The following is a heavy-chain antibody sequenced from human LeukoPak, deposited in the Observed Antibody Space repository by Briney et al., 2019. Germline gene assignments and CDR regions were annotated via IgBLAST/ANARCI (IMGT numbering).Heavy chain of an antibody. CDR1: GGSISSGGYY. D-gene: IGHD6-13*01. J-gene: IGHJ3*02. CDR2: IYYSGST. V-gene: IGHV4-31*03. Sequence: SETLSLTCTVSGGSISSGGYYWSWIRQHPGKGLEWIGYIYYSGSTYYNPSLKSRVTISVDTSKNQFPLKLSSVTAADTAVYYCARGWSTGQIAAAGSDDAFDIWGQGTMVTVSS. CDR3: ARGWSTGQIAAAGSDDAFDI.